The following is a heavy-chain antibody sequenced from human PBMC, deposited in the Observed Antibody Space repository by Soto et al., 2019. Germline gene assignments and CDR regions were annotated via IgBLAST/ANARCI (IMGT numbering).Heavy chain of an antibody. Sequence: EVQLVETGGGLIQPGGSLRLSCAASGFSVGSNYMSWVRQAPGKGLEWVSGIYSGGTTYYAEYGMGRFTICRDNSNNTLYLQMNISRVEHTAMYYCGRGYSWKQRKLSVDYWGQGALVTVTS. CDR1: GFSVGSNY. V-gene: IGHV3-53*02. CDR3: GRGYSWKQRKLSVDY. D-gene: IGHD1-26*01. CDR2: IYSGGTT. J-gene: IGHJ4*02.